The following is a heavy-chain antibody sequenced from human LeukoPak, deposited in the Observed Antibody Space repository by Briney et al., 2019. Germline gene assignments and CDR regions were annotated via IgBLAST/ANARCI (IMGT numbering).Heavy chain of an antibody. Sequence: PGGSLRLSCAESGFSFCNYSVHCVRHALHRRLEWVAVIWCNGNNKYYEDSVRGRFVISRNNSNNTLFPKMNSLRADDTAVYYCARVPLDYSAWAIESWGQGTLVTVSS. CDR2: IWCNGNNK. J-gene: IGHJ4*02. CDR1: GFSFCNYS. CDR3: ARVPLDYSAWAIES. D-gene: IGHD4/OR15-4a*01. V-gene: IGHV3-33*01.